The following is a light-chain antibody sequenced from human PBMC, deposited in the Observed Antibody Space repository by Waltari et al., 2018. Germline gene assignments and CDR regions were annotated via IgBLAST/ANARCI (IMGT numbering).Light chain of an antibody. CDR1: SGDGGAYDY. Sequence: QSALTQPASVSGSPRQSLTISCTGTSGDGGAYDYVSWYQQHPGKAPKHVIYDVTNRPSGISDRFAGSKSGTTASLSISGLQAEDEADYFCSSWTTSDTRKVIFGGGTKLTVL. CDR3: SSWTTSDTRKVI. J-gene: IGLJ2*01. CDR2: DVT. V-gene: IGLV2-14*03.